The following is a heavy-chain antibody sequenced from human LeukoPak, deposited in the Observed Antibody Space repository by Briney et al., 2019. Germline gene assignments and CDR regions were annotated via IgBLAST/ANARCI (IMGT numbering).Heavy chain of an antibody. J-gene: IGHJ4*02. CDR2: ITHKSGAT. CDR3: VSWAGGNSDVASFDY. CDR1: GYTFTNYG. Sequence: ASVKVSCKASGYTFTNYGISWVRQAPGQGFEWMGWITHKSGATKFAQKFQGRVTLTRDTSIKTAYMELSNLTSDDTAAYYCVSWAGGNSDVASFDYWGQGTLVTVSS. D-gene: IGHD2-21*01. V-gene: IGHV1-2*02.